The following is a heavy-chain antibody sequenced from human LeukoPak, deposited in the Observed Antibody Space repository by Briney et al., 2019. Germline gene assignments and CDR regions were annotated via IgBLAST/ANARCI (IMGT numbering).Heavy chain of an antibody. CDR1: GFTFRSYG. J-gene: IGHJ6*03. Sequence: PGRSLRLSCAASGFTFRSYGMHWVRQAPGKGLEWVAVISYDGSNKYYADSVKGRFTISRDNSKNTLYLQMNSLRAEDTAVYYCARDRRDGYNSVYYYYYMDVWGKGTTVTVSS. D-gene: IGHD5-24*01. CDR2: ISYDGSNK. CDR3: ARDRRDGYNSVYYYYYMDV. V-gene: IGHV3-30*03.